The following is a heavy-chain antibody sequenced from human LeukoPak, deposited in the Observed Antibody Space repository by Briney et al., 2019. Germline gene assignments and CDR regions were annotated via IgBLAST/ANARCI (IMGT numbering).Heavy chain of an antibody. CDR3: ARLREIPVFGVVTKSTSYFDY. CDR2: ISYDGSNK. CDR1: GFTFSSHA. V-gene: IGHV3-30*04. Sequence: GGSLRLSCAASGFTFSSHAMHWVRQAPGKGLEWVAVISYDGSNKYYADSVKGRFTISRDNTKNTLYLQMNSLRAEDTAVYYCARLREIPVFGVVTKSTSYFDYWGQGTLVTVSS. D-gene: IGHD3-3*01. J-gene: IGHJ4*02.